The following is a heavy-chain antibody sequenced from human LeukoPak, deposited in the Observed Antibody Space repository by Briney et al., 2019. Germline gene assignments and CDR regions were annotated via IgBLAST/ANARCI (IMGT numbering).Heavy chain of an antibody. CDR3: ARGQRSNYGPHGGFDL. Sequence: SETLSLTCAVYGGSFSGYYWSWIRQPPGKGLEWIGEINHSGSTNYNPSLKSRVTISVDTSKNQFSLKLSSVTAADTAVYYCARGQRSNYGPHGGFDLWGQGTLVTVSS. V-gene: IGHV4-34*01. D-gene: IGHD5-24*01. CDR2: INHSGST. CDR1: GGSFSGYY. J-gene: IGHJ5*02.